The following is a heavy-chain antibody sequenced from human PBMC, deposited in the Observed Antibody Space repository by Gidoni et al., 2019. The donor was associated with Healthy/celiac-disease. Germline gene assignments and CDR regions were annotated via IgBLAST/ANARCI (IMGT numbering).Heavy chain of an antibody. Sequence: QVQLVESGGGVVQPGRSLRLSCAASGFTFSSYGMHWVRQAPGKGLEWVAVISYDGSNKYYADSVKGRFTISRDNSKNTLYLQMNSLRAEDTAVYYCAKDGITMVRGVPGSVWGKGTTVTVSS. V-gene: IGHV3-30*18. CDR2: ISYDGSNK. CDR1: GFTFSSYG. CDR3: AKDGITMVRGVPGSV. D-gene: IGHD3-10*01. J-gene: IGHJ6*04.